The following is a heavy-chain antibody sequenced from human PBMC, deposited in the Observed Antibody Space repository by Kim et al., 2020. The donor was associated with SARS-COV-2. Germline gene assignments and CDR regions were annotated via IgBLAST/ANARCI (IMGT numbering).Heavy chain of an antibody. J-gene: IGHJ6*02. CDR3: VRDFSVPRFGEEQSGKVSRPYYYYDCMDL. CDR1: GFTFSSYA. D-gene: IGHD3-10*01. CDR2: ISYDGSNK. V-gene: IGHV3-30*04. Sequence: GGSLRLSCAASGFTFSSYAMHWVRQAPGKGLEWVAVISYDGSNKYYADSVKGRFTISRDNSKNTLSLQMNSLRAEDTAVYYCVRDFSVPRFGEEQSGKVSRPYYYYDCMDLWGQGTTVSVSS.